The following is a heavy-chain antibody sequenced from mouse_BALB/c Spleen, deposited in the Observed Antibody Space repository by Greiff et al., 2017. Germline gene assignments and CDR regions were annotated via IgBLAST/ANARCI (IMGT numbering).Heavy chain of an antibody. D-gene: IGHD2-12*01. V-gene: IGHV5-17*02. Sequence: EVKLVESGGGLVQPGGSRKLSCAASGFTFSSFGMHWVRQAPEKGLEWVAYISSGSSTIYYADTVKGRFTISRDNPKNTLFLQMTSLRSEDTAMYYCARSALRRYFDVWGAGTTVTVYS. CDR1: GFTFSSFG. CDR2: ISSGSSTI. CDR3: ARSALRRYFDV. J-gene: IGHJ1*01.